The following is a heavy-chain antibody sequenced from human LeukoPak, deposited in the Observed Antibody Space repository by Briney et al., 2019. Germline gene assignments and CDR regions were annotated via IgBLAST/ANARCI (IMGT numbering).Heavy chain of an antibody. D-gene: IGHD3-3*01. J-gene: IGHJ4*02. Sequence: GGSLRLSCAASGFDFSSNWMHWVRHAPGQGLVWVSRIKGDGISTNYADSVKGRFTISRDIAKNTLYLQMNSLRAEDTGVYYCAKDHYWSINYWGRGTLVAVSS. CDR1: GFDFSSNW. CDR2: IKGDGIST. V-gene: IGHV3-74*01. CDR3: AKDHYWSINY.